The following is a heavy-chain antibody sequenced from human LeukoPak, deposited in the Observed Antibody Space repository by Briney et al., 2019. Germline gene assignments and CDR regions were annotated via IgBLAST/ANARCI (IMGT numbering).Heavy chain of an antibody. CDR3: ARDNSVGDNAWWFDP. Sequence: ASVKVSCKVSGYTLTELSMHWVRQAPGKGLEWMGGFDPEDGETIYAQKFQGRVTMTEDTSTDTAYMELSSLRSEDTAVYYCARDNSVGDNAWWFDPWGQGTLVTVSS. J-gene: IGHJ5*02. V-gene: IGHV1-24*01. CDR2: FDPEDGET. D-gene: IGHD1-26*01. CDR1: GYTLTELS.